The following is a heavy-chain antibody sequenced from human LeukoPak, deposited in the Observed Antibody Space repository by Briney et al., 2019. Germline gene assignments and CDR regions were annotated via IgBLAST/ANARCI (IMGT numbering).Heavy chain of an antibody. CDR2: ISGSGGST. CDR1: GFTFSSYA. V-gene: IGHV3-23*01. J-gene: IGHJ3*02. CDR3: AREEFGYSSGWSLDAFDI. D-gene: IGHD6-19*01. Sequence: PGGSLRLSCAASGFTFSSYAMGWVRQAPGKGLEWVSAISGSGGSTYYADSVKGRFTISRDNAKNSLYLQMNSLRAEDTAVYYCAREEFGYSSGWSLDAFDIWGQGTMVTVSS.